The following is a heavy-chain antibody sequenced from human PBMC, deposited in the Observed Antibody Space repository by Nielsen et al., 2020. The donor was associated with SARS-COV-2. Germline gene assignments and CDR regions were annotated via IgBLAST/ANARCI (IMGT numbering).Heavy chain of an antibody. V-gene: IGHV3-53*01. Sequence: GESLKISCAASGFTVSSNYMSWVRQAPGKGLEWVSVIYSGGSTYYADSVKGRFTISRDNSKNTLYLQMNSLRAEDTAVYYCARDTSEYCTNGVCPGGYGMDVWGQGTTVTVSS. D-gene: IGHD2-8*01. CDR2: IYSGGST. CDR1: GFTVSSNY. J-gene: IGHJ6*02. CDR3: ARDTSEYCTNGVCPGGYGMDV.